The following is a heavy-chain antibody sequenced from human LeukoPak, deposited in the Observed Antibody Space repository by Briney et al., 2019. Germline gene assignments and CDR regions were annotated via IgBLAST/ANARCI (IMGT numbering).Heavy chain of an antibody. V-gene: IGHV3-15*01. CDR3: TTDLRLGLDNTGY. CDR2: IKSKTDGGTT. Sequence: GGSQRLSCAASGFTFSNAWMSWVRQAPGKGLEWVGRIKSKTDGGTTDYAAPVKGRFTISRDDSKNTLYMQMNSLKTEDTAVYYCTTDLRLGLDNTGYWGQGTLVTVSS. J-gene: IGHJ4*02. D-gene: IGHD1-1*01. CDR1: GFTFSNAW.